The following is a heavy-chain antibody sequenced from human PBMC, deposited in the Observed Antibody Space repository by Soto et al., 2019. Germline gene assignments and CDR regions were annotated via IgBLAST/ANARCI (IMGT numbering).Heavy chain of an antibody. CDR3: ARELRHSSGWPDY. J-gene: IGHJ4*02. CDR2: ISAYNGNT. D-gene: IGHD6-19*01. V-gene: IGHV1-18*01. CDR1: GYTFTSYG. Sequence: GASVKVSCKASGYTFTSYGISWVRQAPGQGLEWMGWISAYNGNTNYAQKLQGRVTITADKSTSTAYMELSSLRSEDTAVYYGARELRHSSGWPDYWGQGTLVTVSS.